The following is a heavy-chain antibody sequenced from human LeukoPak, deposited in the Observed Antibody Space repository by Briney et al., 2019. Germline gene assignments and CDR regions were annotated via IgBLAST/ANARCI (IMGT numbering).Heavy chain of an antibody. V-gene: IGHV3-9*01. Sequence: GGSLRLSCAASGFTFDDYAMHWVRQAPGKGLEWVSGISWNSGSIGYADSVKGRFTISRDNAKNSLYLQMNSLRAEDTALYYCAKDLYDSPDAFDIWGQGTMVTVSS. J-gene: IGHJ3*02. CDR3: AKDLYDSPDAFDI. CDR1: GFTFDDYA. CDR2: ISWNSGSI. D-gene: IGHD5/OR15-5a*01.